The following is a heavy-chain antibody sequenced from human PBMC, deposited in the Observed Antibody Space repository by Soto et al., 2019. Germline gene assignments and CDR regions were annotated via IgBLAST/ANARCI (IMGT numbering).Heavy chain of an antibody. Sequence: EVQLVESGGGLVKPGGSLRLSCAASGFTFSNAWMNWVRQAPGKGLEWVGRIKSKTDGGTTDYAAPVKGRFTISRDDSKNTLYLQRNSLKTEDTAVYYCTTRYFDWLADDYWGQGTLVTVSS. D-gene: IGHD3-9*01. CDR2: IKSKTDGGTT. CDR3: TTRYFDWLADDY. J-gene: IGHJ4*02. V-gene: IGHV3-15*07. CDR1: GFTFSNAW.